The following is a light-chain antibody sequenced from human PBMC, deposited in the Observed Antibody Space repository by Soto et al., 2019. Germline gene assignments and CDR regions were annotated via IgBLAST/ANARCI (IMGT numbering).Light chain of an antibody. CDR3: QQSYSNPWT. CDR1: QTMTRY. V-gene: IGKV1-39*01. J-gene: IGKJ1*01. CDR2: AAS. Sequence: DIQMTQSPSSLSASVGDRVTLTCRASQTMTRYLNWYQQKPGTAPKCLIYAASNLQGGVPSRFSGSGSGTEYTLTISSLQPEDSATYCCQQSYSNPWTFGQWSKVEIK.